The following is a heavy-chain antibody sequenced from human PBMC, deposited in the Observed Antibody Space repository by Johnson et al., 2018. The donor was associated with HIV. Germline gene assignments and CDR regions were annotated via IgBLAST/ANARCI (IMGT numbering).Heavy chain of an antibody. CDR2: ISSSSSSI. D-gene: IGHD3-16*01. V-gene: IGHV3-11*04. CDR1: GFTFSDHY. Sequence: QVQLVESGGGLVKPGGSLRLSCAVSGFTFSDHYMSWIRQAPGKGLEWVSYISSSSSSIYYADSVKGRFTISRDNSKNTLYVQMNSLRVEDTAVYYCAKMSRGRQDAFDIWGQGAMVSVSA. J-gene: IGHJ3*02. CDR3: AKMSRGRQDAFDI.